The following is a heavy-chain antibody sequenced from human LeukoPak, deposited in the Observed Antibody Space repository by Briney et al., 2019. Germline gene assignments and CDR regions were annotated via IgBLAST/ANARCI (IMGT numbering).Heavy chain of an antibody. CDR1: GYSFTSYW. CDR2: IYPGDSDT. D-gene: IGHD5-18*01. V-gene: IGHV5-51*01. J-gene: IGHJ4*02. CDR3: ARINQYSDNFDYFDY. Sequence: GESLKISCKGSGYSFTSYWIGWVRQMPGKGLEWMGIIYPGDSDTRYSPSFQGQVTISADKSISTAYLQWSSLKASDTAMYYCARINQYSDNFDYFDYWGQGTLVTVSS.